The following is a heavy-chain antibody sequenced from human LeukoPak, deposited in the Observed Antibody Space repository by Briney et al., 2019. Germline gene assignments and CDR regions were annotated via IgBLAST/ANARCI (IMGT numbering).Heavy chain of an antibody. CDR1: GFTFSSYG. Sequence: QPGGSLRLSCAASGFTFSSYGMNWVRQAPGKGLEWVSYISSSSSTIYYADSVKGRFTISRDNAKNSLYLQMNSLRAEDTAVYYCAKMTEKRWLQSPPDYWGQGTLVTVSS. CDR2: ISSSSSTI. J-gene: IGHJ4*02. V-gene: IGHV3-48*04. CDR3: AKMTEKRWLQSPPDY. D-gene: IGHD5-24*01.